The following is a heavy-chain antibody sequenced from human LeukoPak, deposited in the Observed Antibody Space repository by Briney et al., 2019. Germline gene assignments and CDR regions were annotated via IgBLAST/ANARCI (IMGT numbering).Heavy chain of an antibody. CDR1: GYTFTSYD. J-gene: IGHJ5*02. CDR2: MNPNSGNT. D-gene: IGHD3-10*01. CDR3: ARLDGSGSYSHWFDP. Sequence: ASVKVSCKASGYTFTSYDINWVRQATGQGREWMGWMNPNSGNTGYAQKFQGRVTMTRNTSISTAYMELSSLRSEDTAVYYCARLDGSGSYSHWFDPWGQGTLVTVSS. V-gene: IGHV1-8*01.